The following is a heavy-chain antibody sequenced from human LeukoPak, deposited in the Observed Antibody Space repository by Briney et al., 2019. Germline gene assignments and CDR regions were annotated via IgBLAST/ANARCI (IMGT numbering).Heavy chain of an antibody. V-gene: IGHV3-7*01. D-gene: IGHD3-3*01. CDR2: TKHDGSEK. J-gene: IGHJ4*02. Sequence: GGSLRLSCAASGFIFTNYFMSWVRQAPGKGLEWVASTKHDGSEKYYVDSVRGRFTISRDNTMNSLYLQMSSLRAEDTAVYYCATDRGWRTSGYYLYYFEYWGQGTLVTFSS. CDR3: ATDRGWRTSGYYLYYFEY. CDR1: GFIFTNYF.